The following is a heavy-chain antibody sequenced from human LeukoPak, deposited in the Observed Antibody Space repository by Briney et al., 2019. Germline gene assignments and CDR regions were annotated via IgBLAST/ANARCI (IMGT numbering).Heavy chain of an antibody. V-gene: IGHV4-34*01. D-gene: IGHD6-19*01. CDR3: AREGQWRSFDI. CDR1: GGSFSGYY. J-gene: IGHJ3*02. CDR2: INHSGST. Sequence: SETLSLTCAVYGGSFSGYYWSWIRQPPGKGLEWIGEINHSGSTNYNPSLKSRVTISVDKSKNQFSLKLSSVTAADTAVYYCAREGQWRSFDIWGQGTMVTVSS.